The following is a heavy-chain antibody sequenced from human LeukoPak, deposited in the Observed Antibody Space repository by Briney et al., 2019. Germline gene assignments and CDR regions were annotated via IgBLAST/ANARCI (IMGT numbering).Heavy chain of an antibody. CDR2: ISGSGSST. CDR1: GFTFSSYA. V-gene: IGHV3-23*01. CDR3: AKDNSYGNFDY. J-gene: IGHJ4*02. D-gene: IGHD5-18*01. Sequence: GRSLRLSCAASGFTFSSYAMSWVRQAPGKGLEWVSAISGSGSSTYYADSVKGRFTISRDNSKNMLYLQMNSVRAEDTALYYCAKDNSYGNFDYWGQGTLVTVSS.